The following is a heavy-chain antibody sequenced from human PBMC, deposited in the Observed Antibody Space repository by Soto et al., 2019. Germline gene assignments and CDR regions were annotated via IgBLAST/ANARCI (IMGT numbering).Heavy chain of an antibody. CDR3: ARDAPRCSGGSCFDL. J-gene: IGHJ5*02. D-gene: IGHD2-15*01. Sequence: EVQLVESGGGLVQPGGSLRLSCAASGFTFSSYSMNWVRQAPGKGLEWVSYINSGSTTIYYADSVKGRFTISRDNAKNSLYLQMNSLRDEDTAVYYCARDAPRCSGGSCFDLWGQGTLVTASS. CDR2: INSGSTTI. V-gene: IGHV3-48*02. CDR1: GFTFSSYS.